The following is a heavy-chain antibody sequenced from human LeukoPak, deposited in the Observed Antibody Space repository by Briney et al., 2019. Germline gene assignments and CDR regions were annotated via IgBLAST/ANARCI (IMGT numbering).Heavy chain of an antibody. J-gene: IGHJ4*02. CDR3: ARIGYYYDRSGYVYYFDY. V-gene: IGHV4-59*08. CDR1: GDSIRSFY. D-gene: IGHD3-22*01. Sequence: SETLSLTSTVSGDSIRSFYWSWLRQPPGKGLEWIAYISYSGSTNYKPTLKSRVTISLDTSKNQFSLRLSSVTAADTAVYYCARIGYYYDRSGYVYYFDYWGQGTLVTVSS. CDR2: ISYSGST.